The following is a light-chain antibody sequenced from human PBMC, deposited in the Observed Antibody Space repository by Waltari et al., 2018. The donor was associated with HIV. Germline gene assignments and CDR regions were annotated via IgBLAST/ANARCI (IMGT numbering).Light chain of an antibody. CDR2: GNT. Sequence: QSVLAQPPSVSGAPGQRVPISCTGSSSNIRAGYDVHWYQQLPGTAPKFLIYGNTNRPSGVPDRFSGSKSGSSASLAITGLQAEDEADYYCQSYDTSLSAYVFGTGTKVTVL. CDR1: SSNIRAGYD. V-gene: IGLV1-40*01. CDR3: QSYDTSLSAYV. J-gene: IGLJ1*01.